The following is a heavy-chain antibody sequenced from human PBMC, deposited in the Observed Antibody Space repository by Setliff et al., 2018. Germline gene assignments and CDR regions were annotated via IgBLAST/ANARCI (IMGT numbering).Heavy chain of an antibody. J-gene: IGHJ4*02. V-gene: IGHV3-7*03. CDR3: ARVLYSSGWYRSFDY. CDR2: IKPDGSER. CDR1: EFTISGNW. Sequence: GGSLRLSCAASEFTISGNWMSWVRQAPGKGLEWVAIIKPDGSERYYVDSVKGRFTISRDNAKNSLYLQMNSLRVEDTAVYYCARVLYSSGWYRSFDYWGQGALVTVSS. D-gene: IGHD6-19*01.